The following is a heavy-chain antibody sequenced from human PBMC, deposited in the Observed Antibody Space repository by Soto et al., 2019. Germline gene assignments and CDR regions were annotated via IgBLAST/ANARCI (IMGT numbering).Heavy chain of an antibody. CDR2: IYYSGST. J-gene: IGHJ6*02. Sequence: SETLSLTCTVSGGSISSYYWSWIRQPPGKGLEWIGYIYYSGSTNYNPSHKSRVTISVDTSKNQFSLKLSSVTAADTAVYYCASLRGYSGYDRGGYYYYGMDVWGQGTTVTVSS. CDR1: GGSISSYY. V-gene: IGHV4-59*08. CDR3: ASLRGYSGYDRGGYYYYGMDV. D-gene: IGHD5-12*01.